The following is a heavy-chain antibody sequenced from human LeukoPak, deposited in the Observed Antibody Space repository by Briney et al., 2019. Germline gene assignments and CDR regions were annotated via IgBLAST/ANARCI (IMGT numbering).Heavy chain of an antibody. V-gene: IGHV4-59*08. CDR1: GGSISSYY. CDR2: IYYTGTT. CDR3: ARHYDYSDSSWDPFDY. J-gene: IGHJ4*02. D-gene: IGHD6-13*01. Sequence: PSETLSLTCTVSGGSISSYYWSWIRQPPGKGLEYIGYIYYTGTTHYNPSLKGRVTISVDRPKNQFSLKLSSVTAADTAVYPCARHYDYSDSSWDPFDYWGQGALVTVSS.